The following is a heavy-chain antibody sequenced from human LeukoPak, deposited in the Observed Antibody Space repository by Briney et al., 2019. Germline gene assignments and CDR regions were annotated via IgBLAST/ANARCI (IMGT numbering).Heavy chain of an antibody. J-gene: IGHJ6*03. CDR2: IYTSGST. CDR3: ATANMDV. Sequence: SETLSLTCTVSGGSISSYYWSWIRQLPGKGLEWIGYIYTSGSTNYNPSLKSRVTISVDTSKNQFSLKLSSVTAADTAVYYCATANMDVWGKGTTVTVSS. V-gene: IGHV4-4*09. D-gene: IGHD2-15*01. CDR1: GGSISSYY.